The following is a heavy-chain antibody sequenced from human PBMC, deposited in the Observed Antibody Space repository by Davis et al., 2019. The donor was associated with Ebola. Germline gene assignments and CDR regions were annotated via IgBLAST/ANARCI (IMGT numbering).Heavy chain of an antibody. CDR3: AREVGPNYFDY. J-gene: IGHJ4*02. CDR1: GFTFSSYS. CDR2: ISSSSSYI. Sequence: GESLKISCAASGFTFSSYSMNWVRQAPGKGLEWVSSISSSSSYIYYADSVKGRFTISRDNAKNSLYLQMNSLRAEDTAAYYCAREVGPNYFDYWGQGTLVTVSS. V-gene: IGHV3-21*01. D-gene: IGHD2-15*01.